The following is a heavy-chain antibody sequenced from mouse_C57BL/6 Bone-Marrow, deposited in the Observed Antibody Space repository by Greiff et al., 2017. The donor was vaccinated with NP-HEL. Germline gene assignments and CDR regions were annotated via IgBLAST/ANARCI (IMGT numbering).Heavy chain of an antibody. V-gene: IGHV1-69*01. CDR3: ASQLRYTDARDY. D-gene: IGHD3-2*02. J-gene: IGHJ4*01. Sequence: VKLQQPGAELVMPGASVKLSCKASGYTFTSYWMHWVKQRPGQGLEWIGEIDPSDSYTNYTQKFKGKSTLTVDKSSSTAYMQLSSLTSEDSAVYYCASQLRYTDARDYWGQGTSVTVSS. CDR2: IDPSDSYT. CDR1: GYTFTSYW.